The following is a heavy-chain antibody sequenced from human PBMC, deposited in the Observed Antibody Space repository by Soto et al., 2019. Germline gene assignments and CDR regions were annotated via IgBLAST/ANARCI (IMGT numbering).Heavy chain of an antibody. V-gene: IGHV1-18*01. CDR2: ISASTGNT. CDR3: ARENGGVVVVARYY. Sequence: QVQLVQSGAEVKKPGASVKVSCKSSGYTFTSYGISWVRQAPGQGLEWMGWISASTGNTNYSQKLQGIVNMNTDTATSIADRLLRSLRSDATAVSYSARENGGVVVVARYYCGQGTLVTVSS. CDR1: GYTFTSYG. D-gene: IGHD2-15*01. J-gene: IGHJ4*02.